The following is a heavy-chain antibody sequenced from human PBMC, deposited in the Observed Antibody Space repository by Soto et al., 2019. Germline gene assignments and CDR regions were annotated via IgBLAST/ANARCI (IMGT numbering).Heavy chain of an antibody. CDR2: IYSGGLT. CDR3: ARDVPFDY. V-gene: IGHV3-66*01. Sequence: EVQLVESGGGLVQPGGSLRLSCAASGFTVGGNYMTWVRQPPGKGLEWVSVIYSGGLTYYADSVKGRFTISRDNSKNTLYLQMNSLRAEDTAVYYCARDVPFDYWGQGTLVTVSS. J-gene: IGHJ4*02. CDR1: GFTVGGNY.